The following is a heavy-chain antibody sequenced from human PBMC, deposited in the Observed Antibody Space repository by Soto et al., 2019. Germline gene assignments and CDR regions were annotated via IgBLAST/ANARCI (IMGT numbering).Heavy chain of an antibody. CDR1: RFAFSDYG. J-gene: IGHJ5*02. CDR3: ARGLGSSWFFL. D-gene: IGHD6-13*01. Sequence: GGSLRLSCAGSRFAFSDYGMTRVRQAPGKGLEWLSYIDFDSSPIRYADSVMGRFTVSRDNAKDSLYLQMNSLRPEDTAIYYCARGLGSSWFFLWGPGTLVTVS. CDR2: IDFDSSPI. V-gene: IGHV3-48*01.